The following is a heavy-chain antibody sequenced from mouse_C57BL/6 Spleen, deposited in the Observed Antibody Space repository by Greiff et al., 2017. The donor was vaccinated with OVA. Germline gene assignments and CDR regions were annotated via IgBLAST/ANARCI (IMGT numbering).Heavy chain of an antibody. D-gene: IGHD1-1*01. J-gene: IGHJ1*03. V-gene: IGHV1-42*01. Sequence: VHVKQSGPELVKPGASVKISCKASGYSFTGYSMNWVKQSPEKSLEWIGEINPSTGGTTYNQKFKAKATLTVDKSSSTAYMQLKSLTSEDSAVYYCSRAYYGSSYRYFDVWGTGTTVTVSS. CDR1: GYSFTGYS. CDR2: INPSTGGT. CDR3: SRAYYGSSYRYFDV.